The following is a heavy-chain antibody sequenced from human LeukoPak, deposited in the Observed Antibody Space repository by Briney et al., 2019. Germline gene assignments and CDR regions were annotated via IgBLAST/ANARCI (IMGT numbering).Heavy chain of an antibody. Sequence: GGSLRLSCAASGFTFRSYSMNWVRQAPGKGLEWVSSISSSSSYIYYADSVKGQFTISRDNAKNSLYLQMNSLRAEDTAVYYCARDGVLWFGGEGAFDIWGQGTMVTVSS. CDR2: ISSSSSYI. CDR1: GFTFRSYS. J-gene: IGHJ3*02. V-gene: IGHV3-21*01. D-gene: IGHD3-10*01. CDR3: ARDGVLWFGGEGAFDI.